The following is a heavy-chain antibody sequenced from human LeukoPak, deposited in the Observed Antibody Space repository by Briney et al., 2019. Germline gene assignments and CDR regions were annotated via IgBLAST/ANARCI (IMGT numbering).Heavy chain of an antibody. D-gene: IGHD6-13*01. CDR2: ISGSGGTT. CDR1: GFTFSSYA. J-gene: IGHJ4*02. CDR3: AKDREISNSSSWSTIGY. Sequence: GGSLRLSCAASGFTFSSYAMTWVRQAPGKGLEWVSDISGSGGTTNYADSVKGRFTISRDNSKNTLYLQMNSLRAEDTAVYYCAKDREISNSSSWSTIGYWGQGTLVTVSS. V-gene: IGHV3-23*01.